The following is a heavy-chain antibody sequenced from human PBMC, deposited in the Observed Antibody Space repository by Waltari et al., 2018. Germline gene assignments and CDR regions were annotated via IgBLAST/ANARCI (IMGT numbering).Heavy chain of an antibody. CDR2: INQDGSGR. CDR3: ARGDSDFREGAS. CDR1: GFTFSNYW. J-gene: IGHJ5*02. D-gene: IGHD3-10*01. Sequence: EVRLVQSGGGLVQPGGSLRLSSSTPGFTFSNYWMSWVRQAPGKGLELVANINQDGSGRYHVDSVKGRFTISRDNAMNSLHLQMNSLRAEDTAVYYCARGDSDFREGASWGQGTLVTVSS. V-gene: IGHV3-7*01.